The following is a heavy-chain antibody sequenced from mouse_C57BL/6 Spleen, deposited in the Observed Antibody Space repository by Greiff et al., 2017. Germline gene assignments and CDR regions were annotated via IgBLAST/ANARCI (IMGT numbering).Heavy chain of an antibody. V-gene: IGHV1-76*01. J-gene: IGHJ2*01. CDR2: IYPGSGNT. CDR1: GYTFTDYY. D-gene: IGHD2-3*01. Sequence: QVQLQQSGAELVRPGASVKLSCKASGYTFTDYYINWVQQRPGQGLEWIARIYPGSGNTYYNEKFKGKATLTGEQSSSTAYIQLSGLTSEDSIVYFCARGDDGYSYYCDYWGQGTTLTVSS. CDR3: ARGDDGYSYYCDY.